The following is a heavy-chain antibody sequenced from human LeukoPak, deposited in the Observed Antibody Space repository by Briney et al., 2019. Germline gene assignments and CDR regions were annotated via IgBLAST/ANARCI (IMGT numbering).Heavy chain of an antibody. CDR3: ARGGASSLPFDY. Sequence: YPSETLSLTCTVSDGSISSYYWSWIRQPPGKGLEWIGFIYYSGSTNYNPSLKSRVTISVDTSKNQFPLKLSSVTAADTAVYYCARGGASSLPFDYWGQGTLVTVSS. V-gene: IGHV4-59*01. CDR2: IYYSGST. CDR1: DGSISSYY. J-gene: IGHJ4*02. D-gene: IGHD6-6*01.